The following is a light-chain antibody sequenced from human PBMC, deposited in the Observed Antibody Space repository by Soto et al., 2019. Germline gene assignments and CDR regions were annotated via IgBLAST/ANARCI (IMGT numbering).Light chain of an antibody. V-gene: IGLV2-14*01. J-gene: IGLJ1*01. CDR3: SSYTTSGTRV. Sequence: QSVLTQPASVSGSPGQSITISCTGTTSDVGGYSFVSWYQLHPGKAPKLMIYEVSNRPSEVSNRFSGSKSGNTASLTISGLQAEDESDYYCSSYTTSGTRVFGTGTKVTVL. CDR2: EVS. CDR1: TSDVGGYSF.